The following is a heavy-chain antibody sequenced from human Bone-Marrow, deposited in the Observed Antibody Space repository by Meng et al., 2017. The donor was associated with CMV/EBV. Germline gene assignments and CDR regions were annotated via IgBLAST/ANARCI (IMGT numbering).Heavy chain of an antibody. J-gene: IGHJ3*02. CDR1: GYTFTNYG. CDR2: ISAYNGDT. V-gene: IGHV1-18*01. CDR3: ARGKLGGRGAFDI. D-gene: IGHD1-26*01. Sequence: ASVKVSCKASGYTFTNYGFSWVRQAPGQWLEYMGWISAYNGDTKYAQKFQGRVTMTTDTSTSTVYMELRSLRSDDTAVYYCARGKLGGRGAFDIWGQGTMVTVSS.